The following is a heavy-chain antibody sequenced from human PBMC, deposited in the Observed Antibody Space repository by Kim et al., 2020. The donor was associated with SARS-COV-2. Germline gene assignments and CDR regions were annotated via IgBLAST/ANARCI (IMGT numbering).Heavy chain of an antibody. D-gene: IGHD3-10*01. Sequence: SETLSLTCTVSGGSISSSSYYWGWIRQPPGKGLEWIGSIYYSGSTYYNPSLKSRVTISVDTSKNQFSLKLSSVTAADTAVYYCARDRGSKRVRGVITKPHWYFDLWGRGTLVTVSS. J-gene: IGHJ2*01. V-gene: IGHV4-39*07. CDR1: GGSISSSSYY. CDR3: ARDRGSKRVRGVITKPHWYFDL. CDR2: IYYSGST.